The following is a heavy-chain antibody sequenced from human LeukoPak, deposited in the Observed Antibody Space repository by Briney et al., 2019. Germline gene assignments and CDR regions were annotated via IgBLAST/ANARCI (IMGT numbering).Heavy chain of an antibody. D-gene: IGHD2-2*01. CDR3: ARGLECSSTSCYFYYYYYMDV. V-gene: IGHV3-23*01. CDR2: ISPSGGIT. J-gene: IGHJ6*03. CDR1: GFTFSSYG. Sequence: GGSLRLSCAASGFTFSSYGMHWVRQAPGKGLEWVSGISPSGGITYYTDSVKGRFTISRDNSKNTQSLQMNSLRAEDTAVYYCARGLECSSTSCYFYYYYYMDVWGKGTTVTVSS.